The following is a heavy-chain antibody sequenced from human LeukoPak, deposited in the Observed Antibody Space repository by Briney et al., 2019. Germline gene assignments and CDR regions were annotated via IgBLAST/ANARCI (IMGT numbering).Heavy chain of an antibody. CDR2: INHSGST. CDR1: GGSFSGYY. Sequence: SETLSLTCAVYGGSFSGYYWSWIRQPPGKGLEWIGEINHSGSTNYNPSLKSRVTISVDTSKSQFSLKLSSVTAADTAVYYCARLRLTGYYNYYYYGMDVWGQGTTVTVSS. J-gene: IGHJ6*02. D-gene: IGHD3-9*01. CDR3: ARLRLTGYYNYYYYGMDV. V-gene: IGHV4-34*01.